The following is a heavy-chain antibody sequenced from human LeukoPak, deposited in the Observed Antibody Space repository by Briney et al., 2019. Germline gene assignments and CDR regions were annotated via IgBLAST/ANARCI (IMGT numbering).Heavy chain of an antibody. CDR3: TKDSVAMVTTSDY. CDR2: ISWNSGII. CDR1: GFTFSSYN. D-gene: IGHD5-18*01. V-gene: IGHV3-9*01. Sequence: GGSLRLSCAASGFTFSSYNMNWVRQTPGQGLEWVSGISWNSGIIGYADSVKGRFTTSRDNAKNSLYLQMNSLRPEDTALYYCTKDSVAMVTTSDYWGQGTLVTVSS. J-gene: IGHJ4*02.